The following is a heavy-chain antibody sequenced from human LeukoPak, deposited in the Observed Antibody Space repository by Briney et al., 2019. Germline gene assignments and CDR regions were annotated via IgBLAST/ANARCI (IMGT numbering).Heavy chain of an antibody. J-gene: IGHJ4*02. V-gene: IGHV3-23*01. CDR2: ISGSGGST. D-gene: IGHD3-10*01. CDR3: TTDERRAITYYYGSGSYRFDY. CDR1: GFTFSSYA. Sequence: GGSLRLSCAASGFTFSSYAMSWVRQAPGKGLEWVSAISGSGGSTYYADSVKGRFTISRDNSKNTLYLQMNSLKTEDTAVYYCTTDERRAITYYYGSGSYRFDYWGQGTLVTVSS.